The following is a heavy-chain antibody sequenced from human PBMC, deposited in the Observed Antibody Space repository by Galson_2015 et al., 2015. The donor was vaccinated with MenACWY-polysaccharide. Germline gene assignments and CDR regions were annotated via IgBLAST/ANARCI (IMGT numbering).Heavy chain of an antibody. CDR1: GFSLITKGVG. CDR3: AHVMITFGGVIGDDAFDV. Sequence: PALVKPTQTLTLTCTFSGFSLITKGVGVSWIRQPPGKALEWLAVIYWDGDNRYSLSLRSRLTVTKDTSKNQVVLTMTNMDLVDTATYYCAHVMITFGGVIGDDAFDVSGPGTMVTVSS. D-gene: IGHD3-16*01. J-gene: IGHJ3*01. CDR2: IYWDGDN. V-gene: IGHV2-5*02.